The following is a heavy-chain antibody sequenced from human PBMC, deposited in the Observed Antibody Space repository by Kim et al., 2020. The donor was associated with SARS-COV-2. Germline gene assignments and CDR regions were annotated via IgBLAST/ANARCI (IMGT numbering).Heavy chain of an antibody. CDR3: ANAGGRAWYYYDYMDD. J-gene: IGHJ6*03. Sequence: GGSLRLSCTASGFTFADYAIHLVRQAPGKGLERVSLISGGGAATYYAYSVKGRFPISSDNSKNTLYLQMQSLRMEDNATSYCANAGGRAWYYYDYMDDWG. CDR1: GFTFADYA. V-gene: IGHV3-43*02. D-gene: IGHD6-25*01. CDR2: ISGGGAAT.